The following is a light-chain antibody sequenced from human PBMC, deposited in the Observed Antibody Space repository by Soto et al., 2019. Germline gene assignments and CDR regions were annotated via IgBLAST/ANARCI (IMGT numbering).Light chain of an antibody. CDR3: CSYVGGKIFV. J-gene: IGLJ1*01. V-gene: IGLV2-11*01. CDR1: SSDVGAYDF. Sequence: QSALTQPRSVSGSPGQSVTISCTGTSSDVGAYDFVSWFQQHPGKVPKLIIYEVFKRPSGVPDRFSGSKSGNTASLTISGLQADDEADYYCCSYVGGKIFVFGTGTKLTVL. CDR2: EVF.